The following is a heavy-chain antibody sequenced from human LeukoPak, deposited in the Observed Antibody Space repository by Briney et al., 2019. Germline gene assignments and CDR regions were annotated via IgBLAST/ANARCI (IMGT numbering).Heavy chain of an antibody. D-gene: IGHD3-10*01. V-gene: IGHV3-73*01. Sequence: PGGSLRLSCAASGFTFSGSAMHWVRQASGKGLEWVGRIRSKANSYATAYAASVKGRFTISRDDSKNTAYLQMNSLKTEDTAVYYCTRHSGNTYYYGSGSYGLYYYYMDVWGKGTTVTVSS. CDR2: IRSKANSYAT. CDR1: GFTFSGSA. J-gene: IGHJ6*03. CDR3: TRHSGNTYYYGSGSYGLYYYYMDV.